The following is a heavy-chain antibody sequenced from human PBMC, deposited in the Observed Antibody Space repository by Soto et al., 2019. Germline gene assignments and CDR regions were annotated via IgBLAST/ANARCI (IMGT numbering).Heavy chain of an antibody. V-gene: IGHV3-21*01. CDR1: GFTFSSYS. Sequence: EVQLVESGGGLVKPGGSLRLSCAASGFTFSSYSMNWVRQAPGKGLEWVSSISSSSSYIYYADSVKGRFTISRDNAKNSLYLQMNSLRAEDTAVYYCARRNYDILTQDYYMDVWGKGTTVTVSS. D-gene: IGHD3-9*01. CDR3: ARRNYDILTQDYYMDV. CDR2: ISSSSSYI. J-gene: IGHJ6*03.